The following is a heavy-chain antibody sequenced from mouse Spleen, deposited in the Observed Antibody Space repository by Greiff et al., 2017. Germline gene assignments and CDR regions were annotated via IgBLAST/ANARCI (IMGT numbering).Heavy chain of an antibody. Sequence: QVQLQQSGAELARPGASVTMSCKASGYTFTTYTMHWVKQRPGQGLEWIGYINPSSGYTKYNQKFKDKATLTADKSSSTAYMQLSSLTSEDSTVYYCARFGITTGGWYFDVWGAGTTVTVSS. CDR1: GYTFTTYT. D-gene: IGHD1-2*01. CDR2: INPSSGYT. CDR3: ARFGITTGGWYFDV. J-gene: IGHJ1*01. V-gene: IGHV1-4*01.